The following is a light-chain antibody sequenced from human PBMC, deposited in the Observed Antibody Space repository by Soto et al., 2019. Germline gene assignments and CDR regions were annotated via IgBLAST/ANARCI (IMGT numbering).Light chain of an antibody. CDR1: PSITTS. CDR2: AAS. CDR3: QQSYSTPT. Sequence: DIQMTQSPSSLSASVGDIVTITCRAIPSITTSLNWYQQTPGKAPKLLIYAASSLRNGVPSRFSGSGAGTDFALTISSLQPEAFATYYCQQSYSTPTFGQGTQLECK. J-gene: IGKJ2*01. V-gene: IGKV1-39*01.